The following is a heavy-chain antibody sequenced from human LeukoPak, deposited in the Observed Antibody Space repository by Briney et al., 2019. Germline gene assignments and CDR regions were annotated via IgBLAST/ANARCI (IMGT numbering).Heavy chain of an antibody. CDR3: ARDPGISSSWYYFDY. V-gene: IGHV4-39*07. CDR1: GVSISSSSYY. Sequence: SETLSLTCTVSGVSISSSSYYWGWIRQPPGKGLEWIGSIYYSGSTYYNPSLKSRVTMSVDTSKNQFSLKLSSVTAADTAVYYCARDPGISSSWYYFDYWGQGTLVTVSS. D-gene: IGHD6-13*01. CDR2: IYYSGST. J-gene: IGHJ4*02.